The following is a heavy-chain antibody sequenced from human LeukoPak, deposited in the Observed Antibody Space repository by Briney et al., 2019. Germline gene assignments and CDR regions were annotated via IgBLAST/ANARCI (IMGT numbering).Heavy chain of an antibody. D-gene: IGHD6-19*01. CDR1: AFTFSSYG. V-gene: IGHV3-30*18. CDR2: ISYDGSNK. Sequence: GGSLRLSCAASAFTFSSYGMHWVRQAPGKGLEWVAVISYDGSNKYYADSVKGRFTISRDNSKNTLYLQMNSLRAEDTAVYYCAKDFPHRLVGDYYYYVDVWGKGTTVTVSS. CDR3: AKDFPHRLVGDYYYYVDV. J-gene: IGHJ6*03.